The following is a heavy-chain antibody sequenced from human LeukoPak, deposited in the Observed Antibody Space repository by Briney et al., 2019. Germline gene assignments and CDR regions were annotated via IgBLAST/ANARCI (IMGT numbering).Heavy chain of an antibody. V-gene: IGHV3-30-3*01. Sequence: GGSLRLSCAASGFTFSSYAMSWVRQAPGKGLEWVAVISYDGSNKYYADSVKGRFTISRDNSKNTLYLQMNSLRAEDTAVYYCARGAGGSGSYYKDNWFDPWGQGTLVTVSS. CDR3: ARGAGGSGSYYKDNWFDP. CDR1: GFTFSSYA. CDR2: ISYDGSNK. D-gene: IGHD3-10*01. J-gene: IGHJ5*02.